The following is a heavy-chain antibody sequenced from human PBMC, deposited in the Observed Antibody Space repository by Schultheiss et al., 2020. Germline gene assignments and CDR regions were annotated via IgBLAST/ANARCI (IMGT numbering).Heavy chain of an antibody. D-gene: IGHD2-21*01. Sequence: TLALTCTVSGDSISSGGYYWSWIRQPAGKGLEWIGRIYTSGSTNYNPSLKSRVTISVDTSKNQFSLKLSSVTAADTAVYYCARGINSDYFDYWGQGTLVTVSS. CDR2: IYTSGST. V-gene: IGHV4-61*02. CDR3: ARGINSDYFDY. J-gene: IGHJ4*02. CDR1: GDSISSGGYY.